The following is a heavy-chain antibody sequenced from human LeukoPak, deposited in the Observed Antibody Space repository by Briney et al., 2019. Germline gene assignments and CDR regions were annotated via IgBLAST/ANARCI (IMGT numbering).Heavy chain of an antibody. J-gene: IGHJ4*02. Sequence: PGGSLRLSCAASGFTVSSNYMSWVRQAPGKGLEWVSVIYSGGSTYYADSVKGRFTIPRDNSKNTLYLQMNSLRAEDTAVYYCARGRYYYGSGSYYNGFDYWGQGTLVTVSS. V-gene: IGHV3-53*01. D-gene: IGHD3-10*01. CDR3: ARGRYYYGSGSYYNGFDY. CDR1: GFTVSSNY. CDR2: IYSGGST.